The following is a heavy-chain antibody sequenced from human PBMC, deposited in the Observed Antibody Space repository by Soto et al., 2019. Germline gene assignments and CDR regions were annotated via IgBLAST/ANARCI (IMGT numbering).Heavy chain of an antibody. V-gene: IGHV3-74*01. CDR3: TRDPALGLFDY. CDR2: INSDGSTT. Sequence: GGSLRLSCAASGFTFSSYWMHWVRQAPGKGLVWVSRINSDGSTTNYADSVKGRFTISRDNAKNTLYLQMNSLRAEDTAVYYCTRDPALGLFDYWGQGTLVTVSS. J-gene: IGHJ4*02. CDR1: GFTFSSYW. D-gene: IGHD7-27*01.